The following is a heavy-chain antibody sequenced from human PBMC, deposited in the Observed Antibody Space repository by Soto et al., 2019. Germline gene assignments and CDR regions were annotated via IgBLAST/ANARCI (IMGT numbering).Heavy chain of an antibody. CDR2: IHPDSGGT. CDR1: GYTFTGYY. D-gene: IGHD5-12*01. J-gene: IGHJ6*02. CDR3: AAEGLGGMDV. V-gene: IGHV1-2*02. Sequence: QLHLMQSGAEVKKPGASVKVSCKASGYTFTGYYLHWVRQAPGQGLEWMGWIHPDSGGTNDAQKLQGRVTMTWDTSVSTAYMELTGLTSDDTAVYFCAAEGLGGMDVWGQGTTVTVFS.